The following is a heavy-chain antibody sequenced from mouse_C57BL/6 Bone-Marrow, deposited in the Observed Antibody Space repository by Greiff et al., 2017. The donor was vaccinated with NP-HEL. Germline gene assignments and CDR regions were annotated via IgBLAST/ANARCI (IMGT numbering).Heavy chain of an antibody. V-gene: IGHV1-53*01. CDR1: GYTFTSYW. Sequence: VQLQQPGTELVKPGASVKLSCKASGYTFTSYWMHWVKQRPGHGLEWIGNINPSNGGTNYHEKFKSKATLTVDKSSSTAYMQLSSLTSEDSAVYYGAREGILLRWGEFAYWGQGTLVTVSA. D-gene: IGHD1-1*01. CDR3: AREGILLRWGEFAY. J-gene: IGHJ3*01. CDR2: INPSNGGT.